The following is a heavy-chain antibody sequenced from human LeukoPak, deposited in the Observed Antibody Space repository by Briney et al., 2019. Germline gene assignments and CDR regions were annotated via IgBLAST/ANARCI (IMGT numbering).Heavy chain of an antibody. CDR2: IKQDGSEK. CDR1: GFTFSSYW. J-gene: IGHJ4*02. CDR3: AKDNVYYYGSSGAWHDY. Sequence: QPGGSLRLSCAASGFTFSSYWMSWVRQAPGKGLEWVTNIKQDGSEKYYVDSVKGRFTISRDNSKNTLYLQMNSLRAEDTAVYYCAKDNVYYYGSSGAWHDYWGQGTLVTVSS. D-gene: IGHD3-10*01. V-gene: IGHV3-7*03.